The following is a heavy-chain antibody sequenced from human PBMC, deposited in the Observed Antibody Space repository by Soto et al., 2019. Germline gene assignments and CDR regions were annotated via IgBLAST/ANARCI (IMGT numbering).Heavy chain of an antibody. J-gene: IGHJ6*02. CDR1: GFTFSTYW. Sequence: EVQLVESGGGLVQPGGSLRLSCAASGFTFSTYWMNWVRQAPGKGLQWVANIKEDGSEEYYVDSVKGRFTISRDNAKNSLYLDMNSLRVEDTAVYYCARDWGAPGRGSALGYYYHFGMDVWGQGTTVTVPS. V-gene: IGHV3-7*05. D-gene: IGHD3-16*01. CDR3: ARDWGAPGRGSALGYYYHFGMDV. CDR2: IKEDGSEE.